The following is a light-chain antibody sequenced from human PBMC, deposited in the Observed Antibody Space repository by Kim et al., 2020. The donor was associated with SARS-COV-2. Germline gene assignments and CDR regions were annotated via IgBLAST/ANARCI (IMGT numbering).Light chain of an antibody. CDR3: QQYGSSPPYT. J-gene: IGKJ2*01. CDR2: GAS. V-gene: IGKV3-20*01. CDR1: QIVSSSY. Sequence: SPWERATLSCRASQIVSSSYLAWYQQKPGQAPRLLIYGASSRATGIPDRFSGSGSGTDFTLTISRLEPEDFAVYYCQQYGSSPPYTFGQGTKLEI.